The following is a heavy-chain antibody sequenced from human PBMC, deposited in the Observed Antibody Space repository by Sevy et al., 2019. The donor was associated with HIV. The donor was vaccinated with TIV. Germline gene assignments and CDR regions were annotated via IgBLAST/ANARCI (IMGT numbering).Heavy chain of an antibody. Sequence: GESLKISCAASGFTFSSYGMHWVRQAPGKGLEWVAVIWYDGSNKYYADSVKGRFTISRDNSKNTLYLQMNSLRAEDTAVYYCAKGFGGSGTYSNYYYYMDVWGKGTTVTVSS. CDR2: IWYDGSNK. V-gene: IGHV3-33*06. D-gene: IGHD3-10*01. J-gene: IGHJ6*03. CDR3: AKGFGGSGTYSNYYYYMDV. CDR1: GFTFSSYG.